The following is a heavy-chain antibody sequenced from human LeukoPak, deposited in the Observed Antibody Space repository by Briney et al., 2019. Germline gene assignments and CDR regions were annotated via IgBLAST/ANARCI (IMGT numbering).Heavy chain of an antibody. CDR3: ARRNDFGI. CDR2: VYSSGNT. CDR1: GGSISGDH. Sequence: SETLSLTCTVSGGSISGDHWNWIRQPPGKGLEWIGYVYSSGNTNYNPSLKSRVTISIDTSKNQFSLKLSSVTAADTAVYYCARRNDFGIWGQGTTVTVSS. J-gene: IGHJ3*02. V-gene: IGHV4-59*08.